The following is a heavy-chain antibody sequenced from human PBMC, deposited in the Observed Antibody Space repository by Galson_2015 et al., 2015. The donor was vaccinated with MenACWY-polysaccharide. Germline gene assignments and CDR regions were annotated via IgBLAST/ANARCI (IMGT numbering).Heavy chain of an antibody. J-gene: IGHJ3*02. CDR3: AREGSRIVFHAFDI. V-gene: IGHV3-33*01. D-gene: IGHD2-2*01. Sequence: SLRLSCAASGSRFRNSGMHWVRQAPGKGLEWVAVIQYDGSHKVYADSVKGRFTISRDTSKNTVFLEMNTLGVEDTAVYYCAREGSRIVFHAFDIWGQGTMVTVSS. CDR1: GSRFRNSG. CDR2: IQYDGSHK.